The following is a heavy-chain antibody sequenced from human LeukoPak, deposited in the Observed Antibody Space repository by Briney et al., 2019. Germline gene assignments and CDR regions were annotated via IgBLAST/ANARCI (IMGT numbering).Heavy chain of an antibody. V-gene: IGHV4-59*01. CDR2: IYYSGST. CDR1: GGSISSYY. J-gene: IGHJ4*02. CDR3: ARSGRGSSAGFDY. D-gene: IGHD3-10*01. Sequence: MPSETLSLTCTVSGGSISSYYWSWIRQPPGKGLEWLGYIYYSGSTNYTPSLKSRITISVDTSRNQFSLKLNSVTAADTAVYYCARSGRGSSAGFDYWGQGTLVTVSS.